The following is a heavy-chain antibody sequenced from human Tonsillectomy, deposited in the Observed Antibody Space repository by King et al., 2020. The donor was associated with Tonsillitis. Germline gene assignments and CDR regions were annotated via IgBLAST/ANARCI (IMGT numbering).Heavy chain of an antibody. Sequence: VQLVESGGGLVQPGGSLRLSCAASGFTFSSYWMHWVRQAPGKGLVWVSRINSDGSSTSYADSVKGRFTISRDNAKNTLYLQMNSLRAEDTAVYYCARGRLHSVEMATTKDFDYWGQGTLVTVSS. CDR2: INSDGSST. D-gene: IGHD5-24*01. CDR1: GFTFSSYW. CDR3: ARGRLHSVEMATTKDFDY. J-gene: IGHJ4*02. V-gene: IGHV3-74*01.